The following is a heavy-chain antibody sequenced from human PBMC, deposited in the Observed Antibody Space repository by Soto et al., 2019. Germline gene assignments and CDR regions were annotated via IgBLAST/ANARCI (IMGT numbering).Heavy chain of an antibody. D-gene: IGHD3-22*01. CDR2: IKPDGSEK. J-gene: IGHJ3*02. Sequence: WGSLRLCCAASGFTFNTYWMSWVRQAPGKGLEWVANIKPDGSEKWYVDSVKGRFTISRDNAKNSQYLQMNSLRAEDTAVYFCARGDYYDTSGPFSDAFDIWGQGTMVTVSS. CDR1: GFTFNTYW. V-gene: IGHV3-7*04. CDR3: ARGDYYDTSGPFSDAFDI.